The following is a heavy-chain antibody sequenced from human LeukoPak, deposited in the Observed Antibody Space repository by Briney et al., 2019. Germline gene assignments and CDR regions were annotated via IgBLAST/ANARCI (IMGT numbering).Heavy chain of an antibody. V-gene: IGHV3-11*01. D-gene: IGHD6-19*01. CDR3: ARFSSSGWYEAY. CDR2: ISSSGSTI. CDR1: GFTFSDYY. J-gene: IGHJ4*02. Sequence: GGSLRLSCAASGFTFSDYYVSWIRQAPGKGLEWVSYISSSGSTIYYADSVKGRFTISRDNAKNSLYLQMNSLRAEDTAVYYCARFSSSGWYEAYWGQGTLVTVSS.